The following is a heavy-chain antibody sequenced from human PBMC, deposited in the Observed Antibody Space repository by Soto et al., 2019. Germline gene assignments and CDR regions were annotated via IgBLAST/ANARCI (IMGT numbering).Heavy chain of an antibody. D-gene: IGHD5-12*01. CDR2: IKSSGTTT. CDR1: GFSLRAYS. J-gene: IGHJ1*01. Sequence: GGSLRLSCAASGFSLRAYSMDLVRQAPGNSLEWISNIKSSGTTTYYADSVKCRFTVSRDDGKNSVYLQMNSLIDADTGVYYCARSGRDGYKHWGQGTLVTVSS. CDR3: ARSGRDGYKH. V-gene: IGHV3-48*02.